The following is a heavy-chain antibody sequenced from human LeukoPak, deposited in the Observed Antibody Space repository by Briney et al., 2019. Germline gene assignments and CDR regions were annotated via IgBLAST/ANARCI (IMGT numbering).Heavy chain of an antibody. CDR1: GGSISSGGYY. CDR3: ASYDSYGQTNWFDP. Sequence: SQTLSLTCTVSGGSISSGGYYWSWIRQHPGKGLERIGYIYYSGNTYYNPSLKSRVTISVDTSKNQFSLKLSSVTAADTAVYYCASYDSYGQTNWFDPWGQGTLVTVSS. CDR2: IYYSGNT. D-gene: IGHD5-18*01. V-gene: IGHV4-31*03. J-gene: IGHJ5*02.